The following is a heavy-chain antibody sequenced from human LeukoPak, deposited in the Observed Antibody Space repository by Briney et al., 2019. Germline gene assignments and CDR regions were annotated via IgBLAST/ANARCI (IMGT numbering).Heavy chain of an antibody. CDR2: IYYSGST. J-gene: IGHJ4*02. CDR1: GGSISSFY. V-gene: IGHV4-59*01. Sequence: SETLSLTCTVSGGSISSFYWSWIRQPPGQGLEWIGYIYYSGSTNYNPSHKSRVTISVDTSKNQFSLKLSSVTAADTAVYYCARGSHSYGWYYFDYWGQGTLVTVSS. D-gene: IGHD5-18*01. CDR3: ARGSHSYGWYYFDY.